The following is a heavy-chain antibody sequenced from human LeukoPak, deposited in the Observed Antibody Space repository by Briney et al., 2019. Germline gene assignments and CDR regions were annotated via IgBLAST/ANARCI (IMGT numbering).Heavy chain of an antibody. D-gene: IGHD3-10*01. CDR1: GFTFSTYF. CDR2: IASDGSHT. V-gene: IGHV3-30-3*02. J-gene: IGHJ3*02. CDR3: AKKKKDIFFHSGVFYI. Sequence: GGSLRLSCAASGFTFSTYFMHWVRQAPGKGLEWVADIASDGSHTFYVESVKGRFTISRDNSKNTLYLQMNSLRAEDTAVYFWAKKKKDIFFHSGVFYIGAKGTMVTV.